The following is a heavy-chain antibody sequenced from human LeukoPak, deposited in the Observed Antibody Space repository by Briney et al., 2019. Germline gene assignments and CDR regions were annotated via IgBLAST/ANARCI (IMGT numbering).Heavy chain of an antibody. J-gene: IGHJ4*02. Sequence: GGSLRLSCAASGFTFSSYAMGWVRQAPGKGLEWVSAISGSGGSTYYADSVKGRFTISRDNSKNTLYLQMNSLRAEDTAVYYCAKDRGDYSNYRPYYFDYWGQGTLVTVSS. V-gene: IGHV3-23*01. D-gene: IGHD4-11*01. CDR3: AKDRGDYSNYRPYYFDY. CDR1: GFTFSSYA. CDR2: ISGSGGST.